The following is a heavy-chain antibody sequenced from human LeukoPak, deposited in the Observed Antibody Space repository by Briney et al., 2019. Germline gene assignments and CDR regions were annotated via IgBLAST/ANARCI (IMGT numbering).Heavy chain of an antibody. V-gene: IGHV3-11*01. Sequence: GGSLRLSCAASGFTFSDYYMSWIRQAPGKGLEWVSYISGSGTTIYYADSVKGRFTISRDNAKNSLYLQMNSLRAEDTAVYYCARPGWVLVTATFLDYWGQGALVTVSS. CDR1: GFTFSDYY. J-gene: IGHJ4*02. CDR2: ISGSGTTI. D-gene: IGHD2-15*01. CDR3: ARPGWVLVTATFLDY.